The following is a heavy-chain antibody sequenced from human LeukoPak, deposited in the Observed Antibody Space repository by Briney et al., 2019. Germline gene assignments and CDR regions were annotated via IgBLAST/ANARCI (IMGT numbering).Heavy chain of an antibody. D-gene: IGHD2-21*01. CDR2: ISSSSSYI. J-gene: IGHJ6*03. CDR3: ARGDHISYYYYYMDV. CDR1: NFTFSSYA. V-gene: IGHV3-21*01. Sequence: GGLRLSCAASNFTFSSYAMNWVRQAPGKGLEWVASISSSSSYIYYADSVKGRFTISRDNAKNSLYLQMNSLRAHDTAVYYCARGDHISYYYYYMDVWGKGTTVTISS.